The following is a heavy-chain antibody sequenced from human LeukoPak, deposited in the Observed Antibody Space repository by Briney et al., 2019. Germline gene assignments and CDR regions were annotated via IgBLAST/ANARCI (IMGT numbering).Heavy chain of an antibody. CDR3: ARLLVVSCSSGESYYFDY. V-gene: IGHV4-34*01. J-gene: IGHJ4*02. D-gene: IGHD6-19*01. Sequence: SETLSLTCAVYGGSFSGYYWSWIRQPPGKGLEWIGEINHSGSTNYNPSLKSRVTISVDTSKNQFSLKLSSVTAADTAVYYCARLLVVSCSSGESYYFDYWGQGTLVTVSS. CDR1: GGSFSGYY. CDR2: INHSGST.